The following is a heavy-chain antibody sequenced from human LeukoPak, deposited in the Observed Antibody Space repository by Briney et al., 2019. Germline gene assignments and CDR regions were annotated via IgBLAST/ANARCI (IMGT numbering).Heavy chain of an antibody. Sequence: QSGGSLRLSCAASGFTFDDYAMHWVRQAPGKGLEWVSGISWNSGSIGYADSVKGRFTISRDNAKNSLYLQMNSLRAEDTAVYYCARDSSGVLWFGELLSLGAFDIWGQGTMVTVSS. CDR1: GFTFDDYA. CDR3: ARDSSGVLWFGELLSLGAFDI. V-gene: IGHV3-9*01. J-gene: IGHJ3*02. CDR2: ISWNSGSI. D-gene: IGHD3-10*01.